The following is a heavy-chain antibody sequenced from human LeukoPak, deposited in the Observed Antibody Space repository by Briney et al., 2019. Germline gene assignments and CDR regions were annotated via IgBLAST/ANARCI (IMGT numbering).Heavy chain of an antibody. Sequence: PGGSLRLSCAASGFTVSSNYMSWVRQAPGKGLEWVSSISGGSNNINYAGSVKGRFTTSRDNSQNTLYLQMNSLRADDTAVYYCAKDQGTAIFGMIIPDWYFDLWGRGTLVTVSS. CDR1: GFTVSSNY. J-gene: IGHJ2*01. D-gene: IGHD3-3*01. CDR3: AKDQGTAIFGMIIPDWYFDL. V-gene: IGHV3-23*01. CDR2: ISGGSNNI.